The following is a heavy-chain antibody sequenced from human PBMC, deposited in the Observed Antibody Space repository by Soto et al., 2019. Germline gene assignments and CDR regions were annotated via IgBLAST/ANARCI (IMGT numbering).Heavy chain of an antibody. CDR2: IYSGGST. CDR3: ARELIVAVAGRTDNWFDP. CDR1: GFTVSSNY. V-gene: IGHV3-53*01. D-gene: IGHD6-19*01. Sequence: PGGSLRLSCAASGFTVSSNYMSWVRQAPGKGLEWVSVIYSGGSTYYADSVKGRFTISRDNSKNTLYLQMNSLRAEDTAVYYCARELIVAVAGRTDNWFDPWGQGTLVTVSS. J-gene: IGHJ5*02.